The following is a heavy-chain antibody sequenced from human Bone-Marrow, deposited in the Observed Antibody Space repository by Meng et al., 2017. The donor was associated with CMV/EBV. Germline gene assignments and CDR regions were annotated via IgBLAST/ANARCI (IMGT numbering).Heavy chain of an antibody. CDR3: AKASCSSTSCHPYYFDY. CDR1: GFTFDDYT. CDR2: ISWDGGST. Sequence: GESLKISCAASGFTFDDYTMHWVRQAPGKGLEWVSLISWDGGSTYYADSVKGRFTISRDNSKNTLYLQMNSLRAEDTAVYYCAKASCSSTSCHPYYFDYWGQGTLVTVSS. D-gene: IGHD2-2*01. V-gene: IGHV3-43*01. J-gene: IGHJ4*02.